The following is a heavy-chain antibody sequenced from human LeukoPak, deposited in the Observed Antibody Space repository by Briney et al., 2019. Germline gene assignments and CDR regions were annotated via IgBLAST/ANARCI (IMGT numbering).Heavy chain of an antibody. D-gene: IGHD5-18*01. Sequence: PSETLPLTCTVSGGSISSYYWSWIRQPPGKGLEWIGYIYYGVHTNYNPSLNSRVTISVDTSKNQFSLNLYSVTAADTAVYFCARESEYSYGYDYWGQGTLVTVSS. CDR1: GGSISSYY. J-gene: IGHJ4*02. CDR2: IYYGVHT. CDR3: ARESEYSYGYDY. V-gene: IGHV4-59*01.